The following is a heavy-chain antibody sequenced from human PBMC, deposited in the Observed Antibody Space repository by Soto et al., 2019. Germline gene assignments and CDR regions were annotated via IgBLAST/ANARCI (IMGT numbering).Heavy chain of an antibody. J-gene: IGHJ4*02. D-gene: IGHD5-18*01. CDR1: GGSVSSGGYY. Sequence: QVQLQESGPGLVKPSQTLSLTCTVSGGSVSSGGYYWSWIRQHPGKGLEWIGYIYYSGNTFYNPSLKRRVTRSVVTSKNQFSRKLSPVTAAYTAVYYCARKKGYSDGPHYFDYWGQGTRVSVSS. V-gene: IGHV4-31*03. CDR3: ARKKGYSDGPHYFDY. CDR2: IYYSGNT.